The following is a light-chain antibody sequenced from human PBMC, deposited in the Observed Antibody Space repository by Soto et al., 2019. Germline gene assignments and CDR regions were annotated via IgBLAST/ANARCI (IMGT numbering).Light chain of an antibody. CDR1: QSVSSN. J-gene: IGKJ1*01. CDR2: GAS. CDR3: QQYNNWPRT. Sequence: EIVMTQSPATLSVSPGERATLSCRASQSVSSNLAWYQQKLGQAPRLLIYGASTRATGIPARFSGSGSGTEFTLTISSLQSEDFAVYYCQQYNNWPRTFGQGTKWIS. V-gene: IGKV3-15*01.